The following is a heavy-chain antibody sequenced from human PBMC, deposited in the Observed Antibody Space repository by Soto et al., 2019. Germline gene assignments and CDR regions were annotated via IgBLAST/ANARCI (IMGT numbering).Heavy chain of an antibody. CDR1: GGTFGTYN. V-gene: IGHV1-69*01. CDR3: ARHSPLATYYSGLDV. D-gene: IGHD5-12*01. J-gene: IGHJ6*02. Sequence: QVQLVQSGTEVKKPGSSVRVSCRSSGGTFGTYNINWLRQAPGQGLEWMGGIIPVFGTPTYAQKFQGRVTITADESTITAYLDLSSLRSDDTSIYYCARHSPLATYYSGLDVWGQGTSVNVSS. CDR2: IIPVFGTP.